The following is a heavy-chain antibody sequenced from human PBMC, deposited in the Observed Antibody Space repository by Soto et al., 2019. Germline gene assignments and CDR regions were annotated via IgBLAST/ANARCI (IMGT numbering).Heavy chain of an antibody. Sequence: ASVKVSCKASGYTFTSYGISWVRQAPGQGLEWMGWISAYNGNTNYAQKLQGRVTMTTDTSTSTAYMALRSLRSDDTAVYYCARDSGSYYAYYYGMDVWGQGTTVTVSS. CDR2: ISAYNGNT. J-gene: IGHJ6*02. D-gene: IGHD1-26*01. CDR1: GYTFTSYG. V-gene: IGHV1-18*01. CDR3: ARDSGSYYAYYYGMDV.